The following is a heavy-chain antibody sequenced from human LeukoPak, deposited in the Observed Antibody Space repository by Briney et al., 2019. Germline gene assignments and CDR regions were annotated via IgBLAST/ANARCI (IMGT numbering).Heavy chain of an antibody. CDR3: VKGGSISHNWFDS. CDR2: ILNDGTWE. V-gene: IGHV3-30*02. J-gene: IGHJ5*01. Sequence: PGGSLRLSCAASGFTYSDYGMHWVRQAPGRGLEWVAFILNDGTWEYYPDSVKGRLTISRDNSRNTLYLKMNSVRLEDTDIYYCVKGGSISHNWFDSWGQGTLVTVSS. D-gene: IGHD1-26*01. CDR1: GFTYSDYG.